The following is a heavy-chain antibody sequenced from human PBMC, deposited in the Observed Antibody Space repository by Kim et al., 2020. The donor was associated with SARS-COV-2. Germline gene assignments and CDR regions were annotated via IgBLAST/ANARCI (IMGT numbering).Heavy chain of an antibody. CDR1: GGSISSGSYY. CDR3: ASTSGQWLVPDWYFDL. CDR2: IYTSGST. V-gene: IGHV4-61*02. J-gene: IGHJ2*01. Sequence: SETLSLTCTVSGGSISSGSYYWSWIRQPAGKGLEWIGRIYTSGSTNYNPSLKSRVTISVDTSKNQFSLKLSSVTAADTAVYYCASTSGQWLVPDWYFDLWGRGTLVTVSS. D-gene: IGHD6-19*01.